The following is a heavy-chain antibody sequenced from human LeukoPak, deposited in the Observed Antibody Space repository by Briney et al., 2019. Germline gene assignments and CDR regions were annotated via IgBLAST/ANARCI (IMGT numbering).Heavy chain of an antibody. CDR2: IYPGDSDT. Sequence: GESLQISCKGSGYIFTSYWIGWVRQLPGKGLEWMGIIYPGDSDTRYSPSFQGQVTISADKSISTAYLQWSSPKASDTAMYYCARRPYTYYYGSGSYDYWGQGTLVTVSS. CDR3: ARRPYTYYYGSGSYDY. V-gene: IGHV5-51*01. J-gene: IGHJ4*02. D-gene: IGHD3-10*01. CDR1: GYIFTSYW.